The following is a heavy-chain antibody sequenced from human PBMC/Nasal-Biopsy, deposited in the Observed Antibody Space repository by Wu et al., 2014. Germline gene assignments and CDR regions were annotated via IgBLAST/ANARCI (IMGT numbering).Heavy chain of an antibody. CDR3: ARGGITIFGVADYYYAMDV. CDR1: EFTFNRYA. D-gene: IGHD3-3*01. V-gene: IGHV3-23*01. J-gene: IGHJ6*02. CDR2: ISGSGSKT. Sequence: LRLSCAGSEFTFNRYAMNWVRQAPGKGLEWVSRISGSGSKTYYADSVKGRFVVSRDKSKNMLHLQMDDLRAEDTAVYYCARGGITIFGVADYYYAMDVWGQGTTVTVSS.